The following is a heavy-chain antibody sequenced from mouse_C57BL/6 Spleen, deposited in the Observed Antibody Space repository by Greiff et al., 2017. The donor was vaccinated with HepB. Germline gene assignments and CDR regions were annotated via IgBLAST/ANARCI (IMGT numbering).Heavy chain of an antibody. J-gene: IGHJ4*01. V-gene: IGHV1-66*01. CDR2: IYPGSGNT. D-gene: IGHD2-3*01. CDR3: ARGGYSYAMDY. CDR1: GYSFTSYY. Sequence: QVHVKQSGPELVKPGASVKISCKASGYSFTSYYIHWVKQRPGQGLEWIGWIYPGSGNTKYNEKFKGKATLTADTSSSTAYMQLSSLTSEDSAVYYCARGGYSYAMDYWGQGTSVTVSS.